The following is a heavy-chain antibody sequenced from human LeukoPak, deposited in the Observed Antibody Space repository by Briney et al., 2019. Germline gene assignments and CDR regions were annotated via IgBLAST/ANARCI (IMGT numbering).Heavy chain of an antibody. Sequence: ASVKVSCKASEYTFTGYYMHWVRQAPGQGLEWMGRINPKNGGTNYAQKFQGRVTMTRDTSTSTAYMELSSLRSDDTAVYYCTRESGSYHGNDFWGQGNLVTVSS. V-gene: IGHV1-2*06. D-gene: IGHD1-26*01. J-gene: IGHJ4*02. CDR1: EYTFTGYY. CDR2: INPKNGGT. CDR3: TRESGSYHGNDF.